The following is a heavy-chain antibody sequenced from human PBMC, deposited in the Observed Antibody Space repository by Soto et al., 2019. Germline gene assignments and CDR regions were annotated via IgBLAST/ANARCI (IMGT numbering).Heavy chain of an antibody. V-gene: IGHV4-39*01. Sequence: QMRLQESGPGLVKPSETLSHTCTVSGGSMASSNYQWGWIRQPPGKGLEWIGSIYYSGSTYYNMSLKSRAIILVDTSRGQFSLKLSSVTAADTAVYYCARQVTDVFDIWGQGTIVTVSS. CDR1: GGSMASSNYQ. D-gene: IGHD4-4*01. CDR2: IYYSGST. CDR3: ARQVTDVFDI. J-gene: IGHJ3*02.